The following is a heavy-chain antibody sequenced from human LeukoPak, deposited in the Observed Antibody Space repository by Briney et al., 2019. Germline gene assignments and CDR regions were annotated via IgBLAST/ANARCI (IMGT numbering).Heavy chain of an antibody. J-gene: IGHJ4*02. CDR2: IYYSGST. V-gene: IGHV4-59*01. D-gene: IGHD2-8*01. CDR3: ARAKYVAFFGY. CDR1: GGSISSYY. Sequence: SETLSLTCTVSGGSISSYYWSWIRQPPGKGLEWIGYIYYSGSTNYNPSLKSRVTISVDTSKNQFSLKLSSVTAADTAVYYCARAKYVAFFGYWGQGTLVTVSS.